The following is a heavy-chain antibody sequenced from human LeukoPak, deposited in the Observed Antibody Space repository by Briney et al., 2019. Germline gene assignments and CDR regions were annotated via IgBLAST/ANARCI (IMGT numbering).Heavy chain of an antibody. D-gene: IGHD3-22*01. CDR2: ISSSNNAI. V-gene: IGHV3-48*02. CDR1: GFIFSSYS. Sequence: GGSLRLSCAASGFIFSSYSMSWVRQAPGKGLEWLSYISSSNNAIYYADSVKGRFTISRDNAKNSLFLQMNSLRDEDTAVYYCARGYYSLGYFDYWGQGALVTVSS. J-gene: IGHJ4*02. CDR3: ARGYYSLGYFDY.